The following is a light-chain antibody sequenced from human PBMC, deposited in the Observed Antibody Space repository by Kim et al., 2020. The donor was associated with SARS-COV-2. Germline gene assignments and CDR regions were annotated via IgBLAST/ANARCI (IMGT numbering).Light chain of an antibody. Sequence: ELTQPPSASATPGQRVTISCSGSSSNIGKNTVNWFQQFPGTAPKLLISAYDQRPSGIPDRFSGSKSGTSASLVISGLQSEDEADYYCAVWDDILSSPVFGGGTKVTVL. J-gene: IGLJ3*02. CDR2: AYD. CDR3: AVWDDILSSPV. CDR1: SSNIGKNT. V-gene: IGLV1-44*01.